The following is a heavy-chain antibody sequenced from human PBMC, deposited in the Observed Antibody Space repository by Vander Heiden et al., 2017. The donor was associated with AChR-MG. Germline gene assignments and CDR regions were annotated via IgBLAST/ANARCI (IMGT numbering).Heavy chain of an antibody. CDR1: AGSFSSHS. D-gene: IGHD3-22*01. CDR3: ARRGYYDGTSYYYY. CDR2: INHNGST. V-gene: IGHV4-34*01. Sequence: VQLQQWGAGLSKPSATLSLTCGVSAGSFSSHSWTWLRPTPGKGRGWIGGINHNGSTNRNPSLESRVTLSIDTSKKQFSLKLSSVTAADTAVYFCARRGYYDGTSYYYYWGQGTLVTVSS. J-gene: IGHJ4*02.